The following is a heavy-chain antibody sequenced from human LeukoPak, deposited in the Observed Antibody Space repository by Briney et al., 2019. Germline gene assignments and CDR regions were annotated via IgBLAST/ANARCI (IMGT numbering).Heavy chain of an antibody. D-gene: IGHD3-22*01. CDR2: INHSGST. CDR1: GGSFSGYY. CDR3: ARGGTMIVVAIYSWFDP. V-gene: IGHV4-34*01. Sequence: SETLSLTCAVYGGSFSGYYWSWIRQPPGKGLEWIGEINHSGSTNYNPSLKSRVTISVDTSKNQFSLKLSSVTAADTAVYYCARGGTMIVVAIYSWFDPWGQGTLVTVSS. J-gene: IGHJ5*02.